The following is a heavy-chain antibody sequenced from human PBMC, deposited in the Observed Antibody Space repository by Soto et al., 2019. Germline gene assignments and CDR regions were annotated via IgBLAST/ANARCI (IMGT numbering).Heavy chain of an antibody. CDR3: ARSRDSSLVVPIDY. Sequence: SLTCIVSGGSISSYYWSWIRQPPGKGLEWIGYIYYGGITNYNPSLKSRVTMSVDTSKNQFSLKLSSVTAADTAVYYCARSRDSSLVVPIDYWGQGTLVTVSS. J-gene: IGHJ4*02. CDR2: IYYGGIT. V-gene: IGHV4-59*01. CDR1: GGSISSYY. D-gene: IGHD6-13*01.